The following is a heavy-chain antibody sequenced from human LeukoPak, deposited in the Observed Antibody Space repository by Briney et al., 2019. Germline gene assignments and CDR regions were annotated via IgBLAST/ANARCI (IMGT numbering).Heavy chain of an antibody. CDR1: GFTSSAFW. V-gene: IGHV3-7*01. D-gene: IGHD2-15*01. CDR2: IKKDGSEK. CDR3: ATFAGVVGGGLLL. J-gene: IGHJ6*04. Sequence: PGGSLRLSCVASGFTSSAFWMSWFRRPPGKGLEWVANIKKDGSEKEYVDSVKGRFSIFSDNAKNSVFLQMNSLRAEDTAVYYCATFAGVVGGGLLLWGKGTTVIVSS.